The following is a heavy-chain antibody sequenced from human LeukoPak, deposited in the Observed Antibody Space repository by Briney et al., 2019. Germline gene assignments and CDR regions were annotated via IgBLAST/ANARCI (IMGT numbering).Heavy chain of an antibody. CDR2: INANSGDT. CDR3: VREHVGNSGFDY. CDR1: GYTFTAYY. Sequence: EASVKVSCKASGYTFTAYYMRWVRQAPGQGLEWMGWINANSGDTNYAQTFQGRVTVTRDTSINTAYVELRGLTSDDTAVYYCVREHVGNSGFDYWGQGTLVTVSS. J-gene: IGHJ4*02. D-gene: IGHD4-23*01. V-gene: IGHV1-2*02.